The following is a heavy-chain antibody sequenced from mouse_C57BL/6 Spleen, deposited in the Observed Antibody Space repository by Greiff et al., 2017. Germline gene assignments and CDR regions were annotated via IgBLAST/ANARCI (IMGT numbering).Heavy chain of an antibody. J-gene: IGHJ4*01. CDR3: ATYYGSSYYYAMDY. CDR2: IHPSDSDT. Sequence: QVHVKQPGAELVKPGASVKVSCKASGYTFTSYWMHWVKQRPGQGLEWIGRIHPSDSDTNYNQKFKGKATLTVDKSSSTAYMQLSSLTSEDSAVYYCATYYGSSYYYAMDYWGQGTSVTVSS. CDR1: GYTFTSYW. D-gene: IGHD1-1*01. V-gene: IGHV1-74*01.